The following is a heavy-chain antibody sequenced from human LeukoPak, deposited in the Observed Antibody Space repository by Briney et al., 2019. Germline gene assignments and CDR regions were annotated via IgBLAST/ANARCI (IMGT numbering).Heavy chain of an antibody. CDR3: GKRELWHGSGEDA. V-gene: IGHV3-23*01. J-gene: IGHJ6*02. CDR1: GFTFNNYA. D-gene: IGHD3-10*01. CDR2: ISGSGDRT. Sequence: GGSLGLSCAASGFTFNNYAMSWFRQTPGKGLEGVSAISGSGDRTYYAESVKGRFSISGDNSKHTLYPQMQRLRAEDTAVYYCGKRELWHGSGEDAWGQGTTVTVSS.